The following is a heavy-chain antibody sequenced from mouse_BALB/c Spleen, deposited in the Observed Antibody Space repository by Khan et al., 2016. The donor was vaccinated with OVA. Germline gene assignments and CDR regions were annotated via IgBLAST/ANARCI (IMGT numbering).Heavy chain of an antibody. D-gene: IGHD1-1*01. Sequence: EVQLQEPGPGLVKPSQSLSLTCTVTGYSITSDYAWNWIRQFPGNKLEWMGYISYSGRTSYNPSLKSRISITRDTSKNQFFLQLNSVTTEDTAPYYCARSGTITAVRATDFDYWGQGTTLTCSS. CDR1: GYSITSDYA. CDR2: ISYSGRT. V-gene: IGHV3-2*02. J-gene: IGHJ2*01. CDR3: ARSGTITAVRATDFDY.